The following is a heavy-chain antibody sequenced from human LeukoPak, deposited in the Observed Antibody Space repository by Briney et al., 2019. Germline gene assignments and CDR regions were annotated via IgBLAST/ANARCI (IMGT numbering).Heavy chain of an antibody. CDR1: GFTFSSYN. CDR3: ARGDASGWSY. J-gene: IGHJ4*02. V-gene: IGHV3-21*01. CDR2: ISSSSYI. Sequence: GGSLRLSCAASGFTFSSYNMNWVRQAPGKGLEWVSSISSSSYIYYADSGRGRFTISRDNAKNSLYLQINSLRAEDTAVYYCARGDASGWSYWGQGTLVTVSS. D-gene: IGHD6-19*01.